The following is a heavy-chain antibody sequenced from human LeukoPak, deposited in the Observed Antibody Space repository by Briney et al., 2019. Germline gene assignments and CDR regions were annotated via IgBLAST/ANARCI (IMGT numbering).Heavy chain of an antibody. CDR1: SGSISSYY. V-gene: IGHV4-59*12. D-gene: IGHD2-8*01. CDR3: ANSARLNYYYYGMDV. CDR2: IYYSGTT. J-gene: IGHJ6*02. Sequence: SETLSLTCSVSSGSISSYYWNWIRQPPVKGLEWIRYIYYSGTTTYNPSLKSRVTISVDTSKNQFSLNLSSVTAADTAMYYCANSARLNYYYYGMDVWGQGSTVTVSS.